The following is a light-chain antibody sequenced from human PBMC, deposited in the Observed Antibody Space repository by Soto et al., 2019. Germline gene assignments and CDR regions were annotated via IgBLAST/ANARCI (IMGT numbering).Light chain of an antibody. CDR2: GAS. V-gene: IGKV3-15*01. CDR3: QQYGGSPRT. J-gene: IGKJ1*01. Sequence: EVVMTQSPATLSVSPGERATLSCRASQSVSSSLAWYQQKPGQAPRLLIYGASTRATGIPAWLSGSGSGTEFTLTISSLQSEDFAVYYCQQYGGSPRTFGQGTKVDIK. CDR1: QSVSSS.